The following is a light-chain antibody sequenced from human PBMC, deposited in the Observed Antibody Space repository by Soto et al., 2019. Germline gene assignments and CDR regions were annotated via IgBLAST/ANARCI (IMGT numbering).Light chain of an antibody. CDR3: QQRSNWPPGAT. CDR2: DAS. V-gene: IGKV3-11*01. Sequence: EIVLTQSPATLSLSPGERATLSCRASQSVSSYLAWYQQKPGQAPRLLIYDASNRATGIPARFSGSGSGTDFTLTIRSLEPEDFAVYYCQQRSNWPPGATFAGVTKVVIK. CDR1: QSVSSY. J-gene: IGKJ4*01.